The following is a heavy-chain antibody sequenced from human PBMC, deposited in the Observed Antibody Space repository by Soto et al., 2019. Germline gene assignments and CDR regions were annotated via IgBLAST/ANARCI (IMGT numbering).Heavy chain of an antibody. CDR2: IIPDLGLA. CDR1: GGTFSIYN. Sequence: QVLLVQSGAEVKKPGSSVKVSCKASGGTFSIYNMNWVRQAPGQGLEWMGRIIPDLGLADYAQKFQGRVTITADKSTNTAYVELSNLGSEDRAVYYCATPPTAATYYGRDVWGQGTTVTVSS. V-gene: IGHV1-69*02. CDR3: ATPPTAATYYGRDV. D-gene: IGHD6-25*01. J-gene: IGHJ6*02.